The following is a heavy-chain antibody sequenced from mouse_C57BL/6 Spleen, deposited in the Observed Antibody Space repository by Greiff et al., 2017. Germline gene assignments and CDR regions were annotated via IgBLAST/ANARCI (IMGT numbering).Heavy chain of an antibody. Sequence: VQLVESGPGLVAPSQSLSITCTVSGFSLTSYAISWVRQPPGKGLEWLGVIWTGGGTNYNSALKSRLSISKDNSKSQVFLKMNSLQTDDTARYYCARNGGNGNYKAMDYWGQGTSVTVSS. CDR2: IWTGGGT. CDR3: ARNGGNGNYKAMDY. V-gene: IGHV2-9-1*01. D-gene: IGHD2-1*01. J-gene: IGHJ4*01. CDR1: GFSLTSYA.